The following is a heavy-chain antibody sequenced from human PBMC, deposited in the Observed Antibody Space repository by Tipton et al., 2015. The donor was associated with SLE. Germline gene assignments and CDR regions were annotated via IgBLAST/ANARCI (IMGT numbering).Heavy chain of an antibody. CDR1: GYTFTSYG. D-gene: IGHD5-12*01. J-gene: IGHJ6*03. CDR3: ARGSLVVATDADYYYYYMDV. Sequence: QSGAEVKKPGASVKVSCKASGYTFTSYGMNWVRQAPGQGLEWMGGIIPILGIANYAQKFQGRVTITADKSTSTAYMELSSLRSEDTAVYYCARGSLVVATDADYYYYYMDVWGKGTTVTVSS. CDR2: IIPILGIA. V-gene: IGHV1-69*10.